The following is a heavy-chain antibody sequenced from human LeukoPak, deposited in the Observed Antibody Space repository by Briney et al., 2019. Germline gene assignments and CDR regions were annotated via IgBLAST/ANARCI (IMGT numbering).Heavy chain of an antibody. D-gene: IGHD6-13*01. CDR3: ARDNAAATAFGDY. V-gene: IGHV3-33*08. Sequence: GGSLRLSCAASGFTFSSYSMNWVRQAPGKGLEWVAVIWYDGSNKYYADSVKGRFTISRDNSKNTLYLQMNSLRAEDAAVYYCARDNAAATAFGDYWGQGTLVTVSS. CDR1: GFTFSSYS. CDR2: IWYDGSNK. J-gene: IGHJ4*02.